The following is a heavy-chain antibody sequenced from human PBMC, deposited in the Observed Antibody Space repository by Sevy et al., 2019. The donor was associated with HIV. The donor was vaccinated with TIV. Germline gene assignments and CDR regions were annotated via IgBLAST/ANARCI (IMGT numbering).Heavy chain of an antibody. CDR2: LSFGCGEI. CDR1: GFTFSKYS. J-gene: IGHJ4*02. D-gene: IGHD2-8*01. CDR3: AREGCTKPHDY. Sequence: GGSLRLSCAASGFTFSKYSMSWVRQPPGKGLEWVSTLSFGCGEINYADSVKGRFTMSRDKSKSSVYLQMNNMRPEDTAMYYCAREGCTKPHDYWCQGTLVTVSS. V-gene: IGHV3-23*01.